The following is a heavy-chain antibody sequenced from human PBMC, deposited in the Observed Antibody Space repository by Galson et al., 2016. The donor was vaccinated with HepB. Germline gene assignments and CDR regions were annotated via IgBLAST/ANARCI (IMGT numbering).Heavy chain of an antibody. V-gene: IGHV4-61*01. D-gene: IGHD7-27*01. J-gene: IGHJ4*02. Sequence: ETLSLTCTVSGDSVSSGNYHWSWTRQPPGKGLEWIGQMSNSGGTNYNPSLNSRVTISVDTSKNQFSLKLSSVTAADTAVYYCARGVLANWGPIDYWGQGTLVTVSS. CDR2: MSNSGGT. CDR3: ARGVLANWGPIDY. CDR1: GDSVSSGNYH.